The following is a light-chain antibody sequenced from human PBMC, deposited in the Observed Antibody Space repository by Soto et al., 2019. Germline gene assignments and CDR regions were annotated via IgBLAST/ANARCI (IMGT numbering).Light chain of an antibody. CDR2: DVS. CDR3: SSYAGNYIYV. Sequence: QSVLTQPRSVSGSPGQSVTISCTGTSSDIGTYNHVAWYQQHPGKAPKLMIFDVSKRPSGVPDRFSGSKSGNTASLTISGLQAEDEADYYCSSYAGNYIYVFATGTKLTVL. CDR1: SSDIGTYNH. J-gene: IGLJ1*01. V-gene: IGLV2-11*01.